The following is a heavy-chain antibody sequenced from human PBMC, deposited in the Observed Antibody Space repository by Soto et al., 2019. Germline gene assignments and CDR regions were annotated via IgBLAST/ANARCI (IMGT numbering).Heavy chain of an antibody. Sequence: GGSLRLSCAASGFCFSSYPMHWVRQAPGKGLEWVAVISYDGSNKYYADSVKCRFTISRDNAKNSLYLQMNSLRDEDTAVYYCARGGGVDVWGQGTTVTFSS. CDR1: GFCFSSYP. J-gene: IGHJ6*02. V-gene: IGHV3-30-3*01. CDR3: ARGGGVDV. CDR2: ISYDGSNK. D-gene: IGHD3-10*01.